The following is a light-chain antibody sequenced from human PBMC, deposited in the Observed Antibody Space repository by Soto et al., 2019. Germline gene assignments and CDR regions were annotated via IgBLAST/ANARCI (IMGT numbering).Light chain of an antibody. CDR1: QSVSIY. J-gene: IGKJ5*01. CDR2: DAS. V-gene: IGKV3-11*01. CDR3: QQRCRWPPIT. Sequence: EIVLTQSPATLSLSPGERATLSCRASQSVSIYLAWYQQKPGQAPRLLISDASNRATGIPARFSGSGSGTNFTLNISSLEAEDFAVYYCQQRCRWPPITFGQGTRLEIK.